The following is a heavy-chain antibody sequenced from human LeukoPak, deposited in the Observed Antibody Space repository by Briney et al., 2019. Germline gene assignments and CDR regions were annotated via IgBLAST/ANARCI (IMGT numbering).Heavy chain of an antibody. V-gene: IGHV3-21*01. CDR3: VKRARGIAVALDY. CDR1: GFTFSSYS. J-gene: IGHJ4*02. D-gene: IGHD6-19*01. CDR2: ISSSSSYI. Sequence: KPGGSLRLSCAASGFTFSSYSMNWVRQAPGKGLEWVSSISSSSSYIYYADSVKGRFTISRDNSKNTLYLQMSSLRAEDTAVYYCVKRARGIAVALDYWGQGTLVTVSS.